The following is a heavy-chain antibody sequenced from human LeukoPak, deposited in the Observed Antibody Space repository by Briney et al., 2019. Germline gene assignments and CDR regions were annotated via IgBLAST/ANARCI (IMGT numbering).Heavy chain of an antibody. CDR2: IYYSGST. D-gene: IGHD3-10*01. J-gene: IGHJ5*02. Sequence: PSETLSLTCAVSGGSINNYYWGWIRQPPGRGLEWIGYIYYSGSTNYNPSLKGRVTISVDTSKNQFSLKLSSVTAADTAVYYCAREVLWFGEFDNWFDPWGQGTLVTVSS. CDR3: AREVLWFGEFDNWFDP. CDR1: GGSINNYY. V-gene: IGHV4-59*12.